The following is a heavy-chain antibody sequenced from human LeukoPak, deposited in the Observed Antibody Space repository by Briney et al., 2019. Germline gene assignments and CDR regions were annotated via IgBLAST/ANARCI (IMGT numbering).Heavy chain of an antibody. V-gene: IGHV3-30*04. CDR1: GFTFSSYA. CDR2: ITYDGSNK. J-gene: IGHJ6*03. CDR3: ARDGYFGSDSVTGAGALGDYYMDV. Sequence: GGSLRLSCAASGFTFSSYAMHWVRQAPGKGLEWVAIITYDGSNKDYADVVKGRFTISRDNSKNTLYLQMNSLRAEDTALYYCARDGYFGSDSVTGAGALGDYYMDVWGKGTTVTVSS. D-gene: IGHD3-9*01.